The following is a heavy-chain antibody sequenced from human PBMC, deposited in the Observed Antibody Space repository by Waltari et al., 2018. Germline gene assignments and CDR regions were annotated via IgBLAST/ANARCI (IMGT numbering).Heavy chain of an antibody. CDR3: AKGHSGSYGLKD. Sequence: EVQLVESGGGLVQPGRSLRTSCAVSGLNFDDYAMHWVRQAPGKGWEWVSGISWNSDNIGYADSVKGRFTISRDNAKNSLYLQMNSLRPEDTALYYCAKGHSGSYGLKDWGQGTLVTVSS. D-gene: IGHD1-26*01. V-gene: IGHV3-9*01. CDR2: ISWNSDNI. J-gene: IGHJ4*02. CDR1: GLNFDDYA.